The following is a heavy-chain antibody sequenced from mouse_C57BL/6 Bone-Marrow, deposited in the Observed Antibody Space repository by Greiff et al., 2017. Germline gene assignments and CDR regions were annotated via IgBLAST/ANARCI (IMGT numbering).Heavy chain of an antibody. CDR1: GYTFTDYY. Sequence: QVQLQQSGPELVKPGASVKISCKASGYTFTDYYINWVKQRPGQGLEWIGWIFPGSGSTYYNEKFKGKATLTVDKSSSTAYMLLSSLTSEDSAVYFCARRELLLRSPYYFDYWGQGTTLTVSS. D-gene: IGHD1-1*01. J-gene: IGHJ2*01. CDR3: ARRELLLRSPYYFDY. CDR2: IFPGSGST. V-gene: IGHV1-75*01.